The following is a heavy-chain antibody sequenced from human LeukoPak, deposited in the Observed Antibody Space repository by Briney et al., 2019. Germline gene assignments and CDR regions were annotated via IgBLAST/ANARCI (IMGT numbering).Heavy chain of an antibody. CDR2: LSDSGVYT. V-gene: IGHV3-23*01. CDR1: GFTFSSYW. D-gene: IGHD4-17*01. Sequence: GGSLRLSCVASGFTFSSYWMTWVRQAPGKGLEWVSILSDSGVYTYYADSVKGRFTISRDNSNNMLYLQMNSLRAEDTAVYYCAKKAHYDAYAKYFDYWGRGTLVTVSS. J-gene: IGHJ4*02. CDR3: AKKAHYDAYAKYFDY.